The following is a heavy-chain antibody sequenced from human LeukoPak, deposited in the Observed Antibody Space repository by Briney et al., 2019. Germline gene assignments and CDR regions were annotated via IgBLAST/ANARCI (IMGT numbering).Heavy chain of an antibody. V-gene: IGHV4-31*03. CDR1: GGSIISGDYY. CDR2: IYYSGSI. CDR3: ASKGGSYQLRSGGMDV. J-gene: IGHJ6*02. D-gene: IGHD2-2*01. Sequence: SETLSLTCTVSGGSIISGDYYWSWIRQHPGKGLEWIGYIYYSGSIYYNPSLKSRVIISVDTSKNQFSLKLSSVTAADTAVYYCASKGGSYQLRSGGMDVWGQGTTVIVSS.